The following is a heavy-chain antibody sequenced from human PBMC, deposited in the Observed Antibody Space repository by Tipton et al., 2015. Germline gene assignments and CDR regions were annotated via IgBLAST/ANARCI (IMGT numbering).Heavy chain of an antibody. CDR3: ARTYGGNSVSIDY. CDR1: GYSFTNYW. CDR2: IYPGDSDT. V-gene: IGHV5-51*01. J-gene: IGHJ4*02. D-gene: IGHD4-23*01. Sequence: QLVQSGAEVKKPGASVKVSCKGSGYSFTNYWIGWVRQMPGKGLEWMGIIYPGDSDTRYSPSFQGQVTISADQSISTAYLQWSSLKASDTAMYYCARTYGGNSVSIDYWGQGTLVTVSS.